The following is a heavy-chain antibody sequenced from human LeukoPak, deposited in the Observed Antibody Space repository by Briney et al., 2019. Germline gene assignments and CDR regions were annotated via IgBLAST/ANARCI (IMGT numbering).Heavy chain of an antibody. Sequence: ASVKVSCKASGYTFTGYYMHWVRQAPGQGLEWMGWINPNSGGTNYAQRFQGRVTMTRDTSISTAYMELSRLRSDDTAVYYRARGGRIQLWSKGFDYWGQGTLVTVSS. D-gene: IGHD5-18*01. CDR2: INPNSGGT. J-gene: IGHJ4*02. CDR3: ARGGRIQLWSKGFDY. CDR1: GYTFTGYY. V-gene: IGHV1-2*02.